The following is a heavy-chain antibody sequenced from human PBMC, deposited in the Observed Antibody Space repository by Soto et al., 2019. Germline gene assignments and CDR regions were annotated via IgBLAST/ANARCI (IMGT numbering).Heavy chain of an antibody. Sequence: QVQLVESGGGVVQPGRSLRLSCAASGFTFSSYGMHWVRQAPGKGLEWVAVISYDGSNKYYADSVKGRFTISRDNSKNTRYLQMNSLRAEDTAVYYCAKDKASSGYHFDYWGQGTLVTVSS. J-gene: IGHJ4*02. CDR1: GFTFSSYG. CDR2: ISYDGSNK. V-gene: IGHV3-30*18. D-gene: IGHD3-22*01. CDR3: AKDKASSGYHFDY.